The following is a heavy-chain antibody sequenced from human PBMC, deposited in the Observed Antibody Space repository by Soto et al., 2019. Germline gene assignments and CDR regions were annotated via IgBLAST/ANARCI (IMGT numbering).Heavy chain of an antibody. CDR2: ISAYTGNT. V-gene: IGHV1-18*01. Sequence: QVQLVQSGAEVKKPGASVKVSCKASGYTFINYGINWVRQSPGQVLEWMGWISAYTGNTNYAQKLQGRFTMTTDTSTSTANMELSSLTSDDTAVYYCARGARLLAAAMTVWGQGTLVSVSA. J-gene: IGHJ4*02. CDR1: GYTFINYG. CDR3: ARGARLLAAAMTV. D-gene: IGHD2-15*01.